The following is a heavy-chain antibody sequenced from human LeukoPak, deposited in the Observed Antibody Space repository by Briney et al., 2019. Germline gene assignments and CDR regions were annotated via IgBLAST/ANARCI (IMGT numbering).Heavy chain of an antibody. V-gene: IGHV4-59*01. CDR3: ARASWAPTGIPGAWFDP. Sequence: SETLSLTCTVSGGSISSYYWSWIRQPPGKRLECIGYAYYTGGTDYNPSLKSRVTISLDTSKRQFSLKLSSVTAADTAVYYCARASWAPTGIPGAWFDPWGQGTLVTVSS. CDR1: GGSISSYY. D-gene: IGHD1-1*01. CDR2: AYYTGGT. J-gene: IGHJ5*02.